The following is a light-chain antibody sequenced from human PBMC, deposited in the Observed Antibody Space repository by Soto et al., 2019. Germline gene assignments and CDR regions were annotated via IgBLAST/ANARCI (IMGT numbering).Light chain of an antibody. V-gene: IGKV1-39*01. CDR2: GAS. CDR1: QGISSY. Sequence: IKLTQSPSSLSASVGDRVTITCRASQGISSYLAWYQQKPGKAPKLLIYGASSLQSGVPSRFSGSGSGTDFTLTISSLQPEDFGTYYCQQSFSTPRTFGQGTKVDI. CDR3: QQSFSTPRT. J-gene: IGKJ1*01.